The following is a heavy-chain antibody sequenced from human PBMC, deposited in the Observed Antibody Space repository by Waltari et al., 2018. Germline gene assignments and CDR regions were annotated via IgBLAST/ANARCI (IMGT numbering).Heavy chain of an antibody. CDR1: GLTFESYS. V-gene: IGHV3-48*04. Sequence: EVQLVESGGGLAQPGGSLRLSCAGSGLTFESYSMSWVRQAPGKGLEWVSFISSSTGRTIYYADSVKGRFTISRDNAKNSVYLQMNSLRVEDTAVFYSARTGINNAFDVWGQGTVVSVSS. CDR2: ISSSTGRTI. D-gene: IGHD1-1*01. J-gene: IGHJ3*01. CDR3: ARTGINNAFDV.